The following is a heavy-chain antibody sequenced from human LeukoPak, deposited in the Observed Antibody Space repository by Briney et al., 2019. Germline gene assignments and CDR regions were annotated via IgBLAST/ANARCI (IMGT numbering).Heavy chain of an antibody. CDR2: IYYSGST. D-gene: IGHD4-11*01. CDR3: ARDRVRGNSNPFFVY. J-gene: IGHJ4*02. CDR1: GGSVSSGTYY. Sequence: KPSETLSLTCTVSGGSVSSGTYYWSWIRQPPGKGLEWIGYIYYSGSTNYNPSLKSRVTISVDTSKNQFSLKLSSVTAADTAVYYCARDRVRGNSNPFFVYWGQGTLVTVSS. V-gene: IGHV4-61*01.